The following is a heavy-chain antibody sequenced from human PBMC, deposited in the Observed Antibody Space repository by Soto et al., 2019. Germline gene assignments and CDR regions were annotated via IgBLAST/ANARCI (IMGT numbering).Heavy chain of an antibody. CDR3: AAEGLVVPAALYCYYYGMDV. J-gene: IGHJ6*02. Sequence: SVKVSCKASGFTFTSSAVQWVRQARGQRLEWIGWIVVGSGNTNYAQKFQERVTITRDMSTSTAYMELSSLRSEDTAVYYCAAEGLVVPAALYCYYYGMDVWGQGTTVTVSS. CDR2: IVVGSGNT. CDR1: GFTFTSSA. D-gene: IGHD2-2*01. V-gene: IGHV1-58*01.